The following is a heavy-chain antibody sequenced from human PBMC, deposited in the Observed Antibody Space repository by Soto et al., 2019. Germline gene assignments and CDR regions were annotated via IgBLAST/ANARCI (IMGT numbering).Heavy chain of an antibody. J-gene: IGHJ4*02. CDR2: INAGNGNT. D-gene: IGHD6-6*01. V-gene: IGHV1-3*01. CDR3: ARSTAFYSSSFYFDY. Sequence: ASVKVSCTASGYSFTSYAMHWVRQAPGQRLEWMGWINAGNGNTKYSQKFRGRVTITRDTSASTAYMELSSLRSEDTAVYYCARSTAFYSSSFYFDYWGQGTLVTVSS. CDR1: GYSFTSYA.